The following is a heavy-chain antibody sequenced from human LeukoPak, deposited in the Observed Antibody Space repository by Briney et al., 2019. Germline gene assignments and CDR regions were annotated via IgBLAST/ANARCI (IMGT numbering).Heavy chain of an antibody. D-gene: IGHD2-2*01. CDR1: GGSISSYH. V-gene: IGHV4-4*09. J-gene: IGHJ2*01. CDR2: IYTSGNT. CDR3: ARLLIPAADNRYWYFDL. Sequence: PSETLSLTCTVSGGSISSYHWSWIRQPPGKGLEWIGYIYTSGNTNYNLSLKSRVTISVDTSKNQLSLKLSSVTAADTAVYYCARLLIPAADNRYWYFDLWGRGALVTVSS.